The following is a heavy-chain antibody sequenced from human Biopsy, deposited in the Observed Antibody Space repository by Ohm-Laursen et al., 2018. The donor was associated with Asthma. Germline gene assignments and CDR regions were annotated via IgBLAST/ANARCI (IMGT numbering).Heavy chain of an antibody. V-gene: IGHV1-18*01. Sequence: ASVKVSCKTSGYTFNSAGITWVRQAPGQGLEWMGWISVYNGNTKVAQKLQDRVTMITDTSTSTAYMELRSLRPDDAAVYFCARAVDYSHYYGIDVWGQGTTVTVS. CDR1: GYTFNSAG. J-gene: IGHJ6*02. CDR2: ISVYNGNT. D-gene: IGHD3-10*01. CDR3: ARAVDYSHYYGIDV.